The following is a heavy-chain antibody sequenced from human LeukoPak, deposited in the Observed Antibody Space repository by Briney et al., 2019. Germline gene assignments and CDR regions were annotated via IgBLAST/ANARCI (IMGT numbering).Heavy chain of an antibody. V-gene: IGHV4-34*01. D-gene: IGHD5-12*01. CDR2: INHSGST. Sequence: SETLSLTCAVYGGSFSGYYWSWIRQPPGKGLEWIGEINHSGSTNYNPSLKSRVTISVDTSKNQFSLKLSSVTAADTAVYYCTVATMYHEGDYWGQGTLVTVSS. CDR3: TVATMYHEGDY. J-gene: IGHJ4*02. CDR1: GGSFSGYY.